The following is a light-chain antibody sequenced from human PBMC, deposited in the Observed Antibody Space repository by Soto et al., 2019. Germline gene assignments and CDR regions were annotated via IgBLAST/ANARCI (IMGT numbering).Light chain of an antibody. Sequence: QSALTQPASVSGSPGQSITISCTGTSSDIGAYNYVSWYQQHPGKDPKLMIYDVNIRPSGVSNRFSGSKSGNTASLTISGLQAEDEADYYCTSWTTSTTMIFGGGTQLTVL. CDR2: DVN. CDR3: TSWTTSTTMI. J-gene: IGLJ2*01. CDR1: SSDIGAYNY. V-gene: IGLV2-14*03.